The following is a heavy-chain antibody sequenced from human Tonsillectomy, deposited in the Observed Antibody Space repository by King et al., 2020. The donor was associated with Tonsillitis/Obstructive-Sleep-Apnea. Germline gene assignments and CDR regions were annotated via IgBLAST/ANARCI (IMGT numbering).Heavy chain of an antibody. CDR1: GYTFTGYY. V-gene: IGHV1-2*02. Sequence: QLVQSGAEVKEPGASVKDSCKASGYTFTGYYMHWVRQAPGQGLEWMGWINPNSGGTNYAQKFQGRVTMTRDTSISTAYMELSRLRSDDTALYYCASDIGVAGSGNYYGMDVWGQGTTVTVSS. CDR2: INPNSGGT. D-gene: IGHD6-19*01. J-gene: IGHJ6*02. CDR3: ASDIGVAGSGNYYGMDV.